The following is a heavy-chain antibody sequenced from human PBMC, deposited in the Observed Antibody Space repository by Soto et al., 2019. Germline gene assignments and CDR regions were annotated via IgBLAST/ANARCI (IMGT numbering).Heavy chain of an antibody. V-gene: IGHV3-33*03. CDR1: GFTFSSYG. D-gene: IGHD1-26*01. CDR3: AKDWPDSGSFFYYLDY. CDR2: IWYGGSNK. J-gene: IGHJ4*02. Sequence: GGSLRLSCAASGFTFSSYGMHWVRQAPGKGLEWVAVIWYGGSNKYYADSVKGRFTISRDSPKSSLYLQMNSLRAEDTAGYYCAKDWPDSGSFFYYLDYWGQGTLVTVSS.